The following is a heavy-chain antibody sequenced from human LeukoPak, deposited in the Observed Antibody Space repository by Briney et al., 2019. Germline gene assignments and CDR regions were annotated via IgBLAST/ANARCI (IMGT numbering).Heavy chain of an antibody. CDR2: ISSSGSTI. V-gene: IGHV3-48*03. J-gene: IGHJ5*02. CDR1: GFTFSSYD. D-gene: IGHD1-26*01. CDR3: ARLNGVGATRP. Sequence: GGSLRLSCAASGFTFSSYDMNWVRQAPGKGLEWVSYISSSGSTIYYADSGKGRFTISRDNAKNSLYLQMNSLRAEDTAVYYCARLNGVGATRPWGQGTLVTVSS.